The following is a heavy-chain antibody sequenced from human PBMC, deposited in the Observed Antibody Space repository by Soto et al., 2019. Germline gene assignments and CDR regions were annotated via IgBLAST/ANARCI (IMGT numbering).Heavy chain of an antibody. CDR1: GFSLSTSGVG. V-gene: IGHV2-5*02. J-gene: IGHJ3*02. CDR2: IYWDDDK. D-gene: IGHD3-16*01. CDR3: AHLPSWGEGAPFDI. Sequence: QITLKESGPTLVKPTQTLTLTCIFSGFSLSTSGVGVGWIRQPPGKALEWLAVIYWDDDKRYSPSLKSRVTITRATSKNQVVFTMTNMDPEDTGTFYCAHLPSWGEGAPFDIWGQGTKVTVSS.